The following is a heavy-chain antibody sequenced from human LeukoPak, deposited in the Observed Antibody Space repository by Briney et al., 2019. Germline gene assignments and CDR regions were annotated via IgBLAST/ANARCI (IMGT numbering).Heavy chain of an antibody. CDR3: VRGGPSTWS. CDR2: INDDGSDT. Sequence: GGSLRLSCSASGFTFKLYWMHWVRQVPGKRPVWVSRINDDGSDTIYADSVRGRFTISRDDAKNTVYLQMNNLRAEDTAVYYCVRGGPSTWSWGQGTLVTVSS. V-gene: IGHV3-74*01. D-gene: IGHD2-15*01. J-gene: IGHJ5*02. CDR1: GFTFKLYW.